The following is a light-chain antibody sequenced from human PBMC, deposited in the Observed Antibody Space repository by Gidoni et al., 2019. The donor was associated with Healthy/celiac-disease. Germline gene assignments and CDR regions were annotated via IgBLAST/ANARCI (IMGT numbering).Light chain of an antibody. CDR1: QNISSY. V-gene: IGKV1-39*01. CDR3: QQSYSTPPT. J-gene: IGKJ2*01. Sequence: RVTITCRASQNISSYLNWYQQKPGKAPKLLINAASSLQSGVPSRFSGSASRTDFTLTISSLQPEDFATYYCQQSYSTPPTFXXXTNLEIK. CDR2: AAS.